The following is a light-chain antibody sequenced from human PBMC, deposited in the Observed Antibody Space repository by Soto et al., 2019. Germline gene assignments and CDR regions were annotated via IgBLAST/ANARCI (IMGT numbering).Light chain of an antibody. CDR3: QQSYSTPRT. CDR1: QSISSY. Sequence: DIQMTQSPSSLSASVGYSVTITCLASQSISSYLNWYQQKPGKAPKLLIYAASSLQSGVPSRFSGSGSGTDFTLTISSLQPEDFATYYCQQSYSTPRTFGQGTKVDIK. CDR2: AAS. J-gene: IGKJ1*01. V-gene: IGKV1-39*01.